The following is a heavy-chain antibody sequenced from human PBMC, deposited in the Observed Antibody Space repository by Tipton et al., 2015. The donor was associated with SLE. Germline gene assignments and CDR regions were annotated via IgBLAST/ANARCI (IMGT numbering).Heavy chain of an antibody. CDR2: IWYDGSNK. CDR1: GFTFSTYG. D-gene: IGHD5-24*01. CDR3: AREERWLQPLDY. V-gene: IGHV3-33*01. J-gene: IGHJ4*02. Sequence: SLRLSCAASGFTFSTYGMHWVRQAPGKGLEWVAVIWYDGSNKYYADSVKGRFTISRDNSKNTLYLQMNSLRAEDTAVYYCAREERWLQPLDYWGQGTLVTVSS.